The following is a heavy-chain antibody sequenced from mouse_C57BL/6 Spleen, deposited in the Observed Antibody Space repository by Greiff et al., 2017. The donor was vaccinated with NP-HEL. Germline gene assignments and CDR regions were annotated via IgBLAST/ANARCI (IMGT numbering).Heavy chain of an antibody. V-gene: IGHV1-69*01. CDR2: IDPSDSYT. CDR1: GYTFTSYW. CDR3: ARESGAYYSNYVWYFDV. Sequence: QVQLQQPGAELVMPGASVKLSCKASGYTFTSYWMHWVKQRPGQGLEWIGEIDPSDSYTKYNQKFKGKSTLTVYKSSRTAYMQLSSLTSEDSAVYYCARESGAYYSNYVWYFDVWGTGTTVTVSS. D-gene: IGHD2-5*01. J-gene: IGHJ1*03.